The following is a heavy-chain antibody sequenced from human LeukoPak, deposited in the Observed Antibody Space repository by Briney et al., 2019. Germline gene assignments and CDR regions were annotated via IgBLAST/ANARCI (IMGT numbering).Heavy chain of an antibody. CDR3: ARVGVLLSSGWSNWFDP. J-gene: IGHJ5*02. CDR2: INWNGGST. Sequence: GGSLRLSCAASGFTFSSYAMSWVRQAPGRGLEWVSGINWNGGSTGYADSVKGRFTISRDNAKNSLYLQMNSLRAEDTALYHCARVGVLLSSGWSNWFDPWGQGTLVTVSS. CDR1: GFTFSSYA. D-gene: IGHD6-19*01. V-gene: IGHV3-20*01.